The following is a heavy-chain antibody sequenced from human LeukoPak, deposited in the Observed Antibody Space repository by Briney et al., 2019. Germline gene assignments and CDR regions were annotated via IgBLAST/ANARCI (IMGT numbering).Heavy chain of an antibody. J-gene: IGHJ4*02. CDR3: ARCLYGGNSFLDY. V-gene: IGHV1-18*01. Sequence: GASVKVSCKASGYTFTSYGISWVRQARGQGLEWLGWISAYNGNTNYAQKLQGRVTMTTDASTSTAYMELRSLRSYDTAVYYCARCLYGGNSFLDYWGQGTLVTVSS. CDR1: GYTFTSYG. D-gene: IGHD4-23*01. CDR2: ISAYNGNT.